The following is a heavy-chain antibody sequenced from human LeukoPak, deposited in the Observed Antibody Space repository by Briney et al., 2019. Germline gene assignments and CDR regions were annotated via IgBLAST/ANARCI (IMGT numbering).Heavy chain of an antibody. Sequence: GASVKVSCKASGYTFTSYYMHWMRQAPGQGPEWMGIINPRGGSTDYSQKFQDRLTMTSDTSTSTVYMELNSLRSEDTAVYFCARVGVTAAPADYWGQGTLVTVSS. CDR1: GYTFTSYY. J-gene: IGHJ4*02. V-gene: IGHV1-46*01. CDR2: INPRGGST. D-gene: IGHD6-25*01. CDR3: ARVGVTAAPADY.